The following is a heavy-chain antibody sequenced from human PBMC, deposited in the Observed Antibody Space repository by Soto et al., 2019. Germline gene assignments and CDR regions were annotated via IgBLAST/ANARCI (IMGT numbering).Heavy chain of an antibody. Sequence: ASVKVSCKASGYNFLTYGISWLRQAPGRGLEWMGWISTDNTHRNYAQNFQERVTMTTDTSTNTAYMELRSLRSDDTAIYYCARDRPGISVLRAVKTYNYVDLWGQGTLVTVSS. CDR1: GYNFLTYG. CDR2: ISTDNTHR. CDR3: ARDRPGISVLRAVKTYNYVDL. D-gene: IGHD3-10*01. J-gene: IGHJ5*02. V-gene: IGHV1-18*01.